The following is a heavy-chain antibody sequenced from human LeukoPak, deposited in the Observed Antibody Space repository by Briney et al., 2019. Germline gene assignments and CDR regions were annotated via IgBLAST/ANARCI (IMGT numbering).Heavy chain of an antibody. V-gene: IGHV4-39*01. D-gene: IGHD2-21*01. CDR1: SGSLGSSSNY. CDR2: VYYSGST. Sequence: SESLSLTCTVASGSLGSSSNYWGWILQAPGKGLEGIGIVYYSGSTFYNPSLKSPCTISVDTSKPPLSLKLRSVTARVTIIYFCARASFNVVFGNWFDTSGQGTLGTVS. J-gene: IGHJ5*02. CDR3: ARASFNVVFGNWFDT.